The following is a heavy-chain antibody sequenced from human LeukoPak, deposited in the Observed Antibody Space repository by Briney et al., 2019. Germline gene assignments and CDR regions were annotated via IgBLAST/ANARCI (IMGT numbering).Heavy chain of an antibody. CDR3: AREVGTYYDILTGSTGD. Sequence: GASVKVSCKASGGTFSSYTISWVRQAPGQGLEWMGRIIPILGIAKYAQKFQGRVTITADKSTSTAYMELSSLRSEDTAVYYCAREVGTYYDILTGSTGDWGQGTLVTVSS. D-gene: IGHD3-9*01. CDR2: IIPILGIA. J-gene: IGHJ4*02. V-gene: IGHV1-69*04. CDR1: GGTFSSYT.